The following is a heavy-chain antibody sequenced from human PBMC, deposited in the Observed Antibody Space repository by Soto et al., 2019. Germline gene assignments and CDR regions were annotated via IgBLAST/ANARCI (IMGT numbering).Heavy chain of an antibody. V-gene: IGHV5-51*01. CDR3: ARQVDTALVTIAY. J-gene: IGHJ4*02. Sequence: GESLQISCKGSGYSFTSYWIGCVRQMPGKGLEWMGIIYPGDSDTRYSPSFQGQVTISADKSISTAYLQWSSLKASDTAMYYCARQVDTALVTIAYWGQGAIVTVS. D-gene: IGHD5-18*01. CDR1: GYSFTSYW. CDR2: IYPGDSDT.